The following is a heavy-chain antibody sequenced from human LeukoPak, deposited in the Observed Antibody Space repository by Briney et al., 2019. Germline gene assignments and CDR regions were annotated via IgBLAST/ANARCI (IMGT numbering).Heavy chain of an antibody. CDR1: GGSISSGVYY. D-gene: IGHD1-1*01. V-gene: IGHV4-31*03. CDR2: IYYSGST. Sequence: PSQTLSLTCTVSGGSISSGVYYWSWLRQHPGKGLEWIGYIYYSGSTYYNPSLKSRVTISVDTSKNQFSLKLSSVTAADTAVYYCARTTTGYRYNWFDPWGQGTLVTVSS. J-gene: IGHJ5*02. CDR3: ARTTTGYRYNWFDP.